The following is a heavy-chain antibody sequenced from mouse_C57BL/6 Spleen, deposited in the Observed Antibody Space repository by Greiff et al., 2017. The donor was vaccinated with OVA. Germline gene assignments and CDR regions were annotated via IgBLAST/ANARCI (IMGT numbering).Heavy chain of an antibody. CDR3: ARGEPLSWFAY. V-gene: IGHV3-6*01. Sequence: EVKLQESGPGLVQPSQSLSLTCSVTGYSITSGYYWNWIRQFPGNKLEWMGYISYDGSNNYNPSLKNRISITRDTSKNQFFLKWNSVTTEDTATDYCARGEPLSWFAYWGQGTLVTVSA. CDR2: ISYDGSN. J-gene: IGHJ3*01. CDR1: GYSITSGYY.